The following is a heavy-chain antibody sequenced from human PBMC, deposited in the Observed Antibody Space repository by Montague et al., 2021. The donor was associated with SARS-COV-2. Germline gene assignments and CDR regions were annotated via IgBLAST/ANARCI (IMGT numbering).Heavy chain of an antibody. J-gene: IGHJ4*02. D-gene: IGHD3-3*01. CDR2: IYYSGAT. Sequence: SETLSLTCSVGGSFAGSSYNWLRQTPGKGLEWLGEIYYSGATDYNPSLKGRVTISADTSKNEFSLELRSVSAADTAIYYCARETKPYYDLWLWGQGTLVTVSS. V-gene: IGHV4-34*01. CDR1: GGSFAGSS. CDR3: ARETKPYYDLWL.